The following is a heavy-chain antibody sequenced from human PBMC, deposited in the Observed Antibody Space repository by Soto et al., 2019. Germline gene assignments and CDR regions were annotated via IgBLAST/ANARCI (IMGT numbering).Heavy chain of an antibody. V-gene: IGHV4-34*01. CDR2: INHSGST. D-gene: IGHD2-15*01. CDR1: DGSFSGYY. CDR3: ARGSVAAKGNWFDP. J-gene: IGHJ5*02. Sequence: ASETLSLTCAVYDGSFSGYYWSWIRQPPGKGLEWIGEINHSGSTNYNPSLKSRVTISVDTSKNQFSLKLSSVTAADTAVYYCARGSVAAKGNWFDPWGQGTLVTVPQ.